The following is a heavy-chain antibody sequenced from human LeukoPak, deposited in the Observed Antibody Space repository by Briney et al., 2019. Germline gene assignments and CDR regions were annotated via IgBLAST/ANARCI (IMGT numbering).Heavy chain of an antibody. D-gene: IGHD1-26*01. J-gene: IGHJ6*03. CDR1: GGSTSSSNW. CDR2: IYHSGST. V-gene: IGHV4-4*02. Sequence: SETLSLTCAVSGGSTSSSNWWSWVRQPPGKGLEWVGEIYHSGSTNYNPSLKSRVTISVDKSKNQFSLKLSSVTAADTAVYYCARSGSYYYMDVWGKGTTVTISS. CDR3: ARSGSYYYMDV.